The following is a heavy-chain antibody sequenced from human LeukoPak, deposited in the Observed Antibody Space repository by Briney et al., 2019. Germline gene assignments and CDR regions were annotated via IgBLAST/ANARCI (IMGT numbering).Heavy chain of an antibody. D-gene: IGHD3-22*01. J-gene: IGHJ4*02. CDR1: GYTFTSYY. CDR2: INLSGGST. V-gene: IGHV1-46*01. CDR3: ARDLADDYYDSSGGFDY. Sequence: ASVKVSCKASGYTFTSYYMHWVRQAPGQGLEWMGIINLSGGSTSYAQKFQGRVTMTRDTSTSTVYMELSSLRSEDTAVYYCARDLADDYYDSSGGFDYWGQGTLVTVSS.